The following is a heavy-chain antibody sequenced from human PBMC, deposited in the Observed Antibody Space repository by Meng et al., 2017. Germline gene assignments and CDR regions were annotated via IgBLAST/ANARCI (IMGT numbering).Heavy chain of an antibody. D-gene: IGHD3-22*01. Sequence: SVKVSCKASGGTFSSYTISWVRQAPGQGLEWMGRIIPILGIANYAQKLQGTVTITADKSTSTAYMELSSLRSEDTAVYYCARGVGFYDSSGYLKYYFDYWGQGTLVTVSS. J-gene: IGHJ4*02. CDR2: IIPILGIA. CDR1: GGTFSSYT. V-gene: IGHV1-69*02. CDR3: ARGVGFYDSSGYLKYYFDY.